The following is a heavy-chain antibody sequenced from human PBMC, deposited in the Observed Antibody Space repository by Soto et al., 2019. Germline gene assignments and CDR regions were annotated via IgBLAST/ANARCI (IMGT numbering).Heavy chain of an antibody. CDR3: ARNVAVAGTEGRNWFDP. CDR2: IYYRGST. D-gene: IGHD6-13*01. CDR1: GDSISSYY. V-gene: IGHV4-59*13. Sequence: QVQLQESGPGLVKPSETLSLNCTVSGDSISSYYWSWIRQSPGKRLEWIGHIYYRGSTNYNPSLKSRVTISVDTSKNQFSLKLSAVTATDTAFYYCARNVAVAGTEGRNWFDPWGQGSLVTVSS. J-gene: IGHJ5*02.